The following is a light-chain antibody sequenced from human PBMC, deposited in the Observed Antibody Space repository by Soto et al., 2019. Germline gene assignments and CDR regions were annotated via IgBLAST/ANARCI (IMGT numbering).Light chain of an antibody. Sequence: DSEMTQSPSYMSASVGERVTLTCRASQSIRSYLNWYQQKPGKPPKLLIYAASSLQSGVPSRFSGSGSGTDFALTISWLHPEDFATYYCQESYCTLWTFGQGTKVDIK. CDR2: AAS. CDR1: QSIRSY. V-gene: IGKV1-39*01. CDR3: QESYCTLWT. J-gene: IGKJ1*01.